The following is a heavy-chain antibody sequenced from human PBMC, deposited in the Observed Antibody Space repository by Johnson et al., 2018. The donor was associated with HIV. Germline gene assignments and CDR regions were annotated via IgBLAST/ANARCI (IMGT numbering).Heavy chain of an antibody. CDR1: GFTVSSNY. V-gene: IGHV3-53*01. CDR3: ARGRLLDAFDI. D-gene: IGHD2-15*01. Sequence: VQLVESGGGLVQPGGSLRLSCAASGFTVSSNYMSWVRQAPGKGLEWVSVIYTDGSTYYADSVKGRFTISRDNSKKTLYLQMNNLRVEDTAMFFCARGRLLDAFDIWGQGTMVTVSS. J-gene: IGHJ3*02. CDR2: IYTDGST.